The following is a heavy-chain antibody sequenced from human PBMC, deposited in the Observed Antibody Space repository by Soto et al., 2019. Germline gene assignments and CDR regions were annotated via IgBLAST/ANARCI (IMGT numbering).Heavy chain of an antibody. V-gene: IGHV3-7*01. CDR3: AREGYYLNWFDP. D-gene: IGHD3-10*01. Sequence: PGGSLRLSCAASGFTFSSYRMSWVRQAPGKGLEWVANIKQDGSEKYYVDSVKGRFTISRDNAKNSLYLQMNSLRDEDTAVYYCAREGYYLNWFDPWGQGTLVTVSS. CDR1: GFTFSSYR. CDR2: IKQDGSEK. J-gene: IGHJ5*02.